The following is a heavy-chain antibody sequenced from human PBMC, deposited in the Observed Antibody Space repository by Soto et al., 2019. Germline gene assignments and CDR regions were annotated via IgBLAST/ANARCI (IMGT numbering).Heavy chain of an antibody. CDR3: ARVKGRGYYYYYGMDV. J-gene: IGHJ6*02. V-gene: IGHV4-59*01. CDR2: IYYSGST. Sequence: QVQLQESGPGLVKPSETLSLTCTVSGGSISSYYWSWIRQPPGKGLEWIGYIYYSGSTNYNPSLKSRVTISVDTSKNQFSLKLSSVTAADTAVYYCARVKGRGYYYYYGMDVWGQGTTVTVSS. D-gene: IGHD3-10*01. CDR1: GGSISSYY.